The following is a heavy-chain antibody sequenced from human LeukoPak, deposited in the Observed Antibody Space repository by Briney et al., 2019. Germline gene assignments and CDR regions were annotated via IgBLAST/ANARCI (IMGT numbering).Heavy chain of an antibody. J-gene: IGHJ4*02. V-gene: IGHV1-3*01. CDR3: ARDGGQYYYDSSGYYSY. D-gene: IGHD3-22*01. CDR2: INAGNGNT. CDR1: GYTFTSYA. Sequence: GASVKVSCKASGYTFTSYAMHWVRQAPGQRLEWMGWINAGNGNTKYSQKFQGRVTITRDTSASTAYMELSSLRSEDTAVYYCARDGGQYYYDSSGYYSYWGQGTLVTVSS.